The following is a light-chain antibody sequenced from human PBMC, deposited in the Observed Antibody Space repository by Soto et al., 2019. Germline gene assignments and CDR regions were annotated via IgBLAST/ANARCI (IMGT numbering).Light chain of an antibody. V-gene: IGKV3-15*01. CDR3: QQYNNWPPRGT. J-gene: IGKJ1*01. CDR1: QSVSSN. CDR2: GAS. Sequence: EIVLTQSRATLSVSPGERATLSCLARQSVSSNLAWYQQKPGQAPRLLIFGASTRATGIPARFSGSGSGTESTLTISSLQSGDFAVYYCQQYNNWPPRGTFGQGTKVDIK.